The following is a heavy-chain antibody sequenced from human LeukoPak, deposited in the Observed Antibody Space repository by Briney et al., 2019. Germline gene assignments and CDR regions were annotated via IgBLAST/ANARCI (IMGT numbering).Heavy chain of an antibody. CDR2: ISGSGDNM. CDR3: ARDGYSGSYYRLYYFFMDV. D-gene: IGHD1-26*01. J-gene: IGHJ6*03. CDR1: KFTFNNYA. V-gene: IGHV3-23*01. Sequence: PGGSLRLSCLASKFTFNNYAMTWVRQAPGKGLEWVSSISGSGDNMDYADSVKGRFTISRNNSENTLYLQMNSLRGEDTAVYYCARDGYSGSYYRLYYFFMDVWGKGITVTVSS.